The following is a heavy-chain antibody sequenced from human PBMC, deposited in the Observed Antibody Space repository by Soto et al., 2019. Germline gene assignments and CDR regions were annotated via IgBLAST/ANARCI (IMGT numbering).Heavy chain of an antibody. V-gene: IGHV3-23*01. D-gene: IGHD4-17*01. CDR1: GVTFINFA. J-gene: IGHJ1*01. CDR3: AKHGGIEYGDYVEYFQH. CDR2: ISGSGGST. Sequence: RLPSAASGVTFINFARRRISQAPGKWLEWVSAISGSGGSTYYADSVNGRFTISRDNPKNTLYLQMTRMRAEDTAVYYCAKHGGIEYGDYVEYFQHWGHGTLVTV.